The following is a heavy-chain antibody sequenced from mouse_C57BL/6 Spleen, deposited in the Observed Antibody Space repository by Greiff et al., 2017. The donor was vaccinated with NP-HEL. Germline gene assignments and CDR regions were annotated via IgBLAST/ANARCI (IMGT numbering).Heavy chain of an antibody. V-gene: IGHV14-2*01. CDR3: AHDYVSSYWYFDV. CDR1: GFNIKDYY. D-gene: IGHD1-1*01. J-gene: IGHJ1*03. CDR2: IDPEDGET. Sequence: VQLQQSGAELVKPGASVKLSCTASGFNIKDYYMHWVKQRTEQGLEWIGRIDPEDGETKYAPKYQGTATITADTSSNTAYLQLSSLTTEDTAVYYCAHDYVSSYWYFDVWGTGTTVTVSS.